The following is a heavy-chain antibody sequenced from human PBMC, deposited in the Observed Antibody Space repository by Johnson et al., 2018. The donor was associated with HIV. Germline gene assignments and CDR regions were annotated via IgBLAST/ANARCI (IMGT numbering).Heavy chain of an antibody. V-gene: IGHV3-30*03. CDR2: IPYDGSNK. Sequence: QMLLVESGGGVVQPGGSLRLSCAASAFTFSSYGMHWVRQAPGKGLEWVAVIPYDGSNKYYADSVKGRFTISRDNSKNTLYLQINSLRAEDAAVYYCAGELGYSSSNDAFDIWGQGTMVTVSS. D-gene: IGHD6-13*01. CDR1: AFTFSSYG. J-gene: IGHJ3*02. CDR3: AGELGYSSSNDAFDI.